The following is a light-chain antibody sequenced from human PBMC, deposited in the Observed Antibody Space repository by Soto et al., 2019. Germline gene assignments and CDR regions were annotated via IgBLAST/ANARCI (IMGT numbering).Light chain of an antibody. V-gene: IGKV3-15*01. J-gene: IGKJ5*01. CDR1: QSVSSN. CDR3: QQRGDWPPIT. Sequence: EIVMTQSPATLSMXPXEXXTXXXIASQSVSSNLAWYQQKPGQAPRLLIYGASTRATGIPARFSGSGSGTEFTLTITSLQSEDFAVYYCQQRGDWPPITFGQGTRLEI. CDR2: GAS.